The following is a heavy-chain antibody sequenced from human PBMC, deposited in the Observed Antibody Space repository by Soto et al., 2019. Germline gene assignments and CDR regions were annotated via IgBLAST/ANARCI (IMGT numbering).Heavy chain of an antibody. D-gene: IGHD3-22*01. CDR1: GGFISSYY. Sequence: SETLSLTCTVSGGFISSYYWTWIRQPPGKGLEWIGHIYYSGSTSYNPSLKSRVSISVNTSKKEFSLKLSSVNAADTAVYYCARVIHYYDTSGSYAWYFDYWGQGSLVTVSS. CDR2: IYYSGST. V-gene: IGHV4-59*01. J-gene: IGHJ4*02. CDR3: ARVIHYYDTSGSYAWYFDY.